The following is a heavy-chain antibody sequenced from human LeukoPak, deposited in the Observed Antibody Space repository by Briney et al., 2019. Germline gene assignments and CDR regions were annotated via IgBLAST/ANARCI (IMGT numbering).Heavy chain of an antibody. Sequence: SETLALTCTVSGGSIRSYYCSWIRQPPGKGLEWVGYVYYSGSTSYNPSLKIRVTISVDASKNQFSLKLSSVTAADTAVYYCARHFTGPGTYTPYFGMDVWGQGTTVTVSS. V-gene: IGHV4-59*08. CDR3: ARHFTGPGTYTPYFGMDV. CDR2: VYYSGST. CDR1: GGSIRSYY. D-gene: IGHD3-16*01. J-gene: IGHJ6*02.